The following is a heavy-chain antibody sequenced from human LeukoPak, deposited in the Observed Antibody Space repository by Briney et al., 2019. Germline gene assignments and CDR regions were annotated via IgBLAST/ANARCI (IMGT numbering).Heavy chain of an antibody. CDR3: ARDLGVRGYSYGYGY. J-gene: IGHJ4*02. D-gene: IGHD5-18*01. V-gene: IGHV1-69*13. CDR1: GGTFSSYA. CDR2: IIPIFGTA. Sequence: SVKVSCKASGGTFSSYAISWVRQAPGQGLEWMGGIIPIFGTANYAQKFQGRVTITADESTSTAYMELSSLRSEDTAVYYCARDLGVRGYSYGYGYWGQGTLVTVSS.